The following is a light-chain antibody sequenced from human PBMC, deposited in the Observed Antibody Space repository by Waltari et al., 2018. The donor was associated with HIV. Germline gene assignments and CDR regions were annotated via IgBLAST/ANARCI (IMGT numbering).Light chain of an antibody. V-gene: IGLV2-14*03. Sequence: QSALTQPASVSGSPGQSITISCPGTSRDVGAYNFFSWYQQHPGKAPKRMIYDVSSRPSGVSDRFSGSKSGNTASLTISGLQAEDEADYYCGSYTSSSTLVFGGGTKLTVL. CDR2: DVS. CDR3: GSYTSSSTLV. CDR1: SRDVGAYNF. J-gene: IGLJ3*02.